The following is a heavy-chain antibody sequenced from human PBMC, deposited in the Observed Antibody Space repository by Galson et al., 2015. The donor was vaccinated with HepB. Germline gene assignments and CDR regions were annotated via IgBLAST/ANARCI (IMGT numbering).Heavy chain of an antibody. D-gene: IGHD5-18*01. V-gene: IGHV3-66*01. CDR2: IYSGGST. J-gene: IGHJ4*02. CDR1: GFTVSSNY. Sequence: SLRLSCAASGFTVSSNYMSWVCQAPGKGLEWVSVIYSGGSTYYADSVKSRFTISRDNSKNTLYLQMNSLRTEDTAVYYCATGGDTAMAITFFDYWGQGTLVTVSS. CDR3: ATGGDTAMAITFFDY.